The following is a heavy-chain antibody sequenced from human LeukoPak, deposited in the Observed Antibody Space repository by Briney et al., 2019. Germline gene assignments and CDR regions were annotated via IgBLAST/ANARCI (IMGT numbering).Heavy chain of an antibody. CDR3: ARDRRDGYNFFDY. D-gene: IGHD5-24*01. CDR2: INSDGSST. J-gene: IGHJ4*02. V-gene: IGHV3-74*01. Sequence: GGSLMLSCAAAGVTFSSYWRHWVRQAPGKGLVWFSRINSDGSSTSYADSVKGRFTISRDNAKNTLYLQMNSLRAEDTAVYYCARDRRDGYNFFDYWGQGTLVTVSS. CDR1: GVTFSSYW.